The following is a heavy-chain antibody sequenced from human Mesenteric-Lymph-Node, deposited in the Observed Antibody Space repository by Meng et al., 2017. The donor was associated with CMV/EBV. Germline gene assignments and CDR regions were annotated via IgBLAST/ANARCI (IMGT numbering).Heavy chain of an antibody. CDR2: IDPNNGGT. V-gene: IGHV1-2*02. D-gene: IGHD3-22*01. Sequence: ASVKVSCKSSGYTFNAYYMHWVRQAPGQGPEWMGWIDPNNGGTKYAQKFQGRVAMTRDTPISTAYMELSRLRSDDTAVYYCVRDKKYYVTSGFDPVHWYFDLWGRGTLVTVSS. CDR3: VRDKKYYVTSGFDPVHWYFDL. J-gene: IGHJ2*01. CDR1: GYTFNAYY.